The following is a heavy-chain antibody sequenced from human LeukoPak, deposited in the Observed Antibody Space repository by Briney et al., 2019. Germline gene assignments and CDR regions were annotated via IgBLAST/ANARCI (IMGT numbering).Heavy chain of an antibody. J-gene: IGHJ4*02. Sequence: ASVKVSCKASGGTFSSYAISWVRQAPGQGREWMGRILPIFDTANYAQKFQCRVTITTDESTRTAYMELSSLRSEDTALYYCARGTIGPGETFDYWGQGTLVTVSS. CDR1: GGTFSSYA. D-gene: IGHD7-27*01. CDR2: ILPIFDTA. CDR3: ARGTIGPGETFDY. V-gene: IGHV1-69*05.